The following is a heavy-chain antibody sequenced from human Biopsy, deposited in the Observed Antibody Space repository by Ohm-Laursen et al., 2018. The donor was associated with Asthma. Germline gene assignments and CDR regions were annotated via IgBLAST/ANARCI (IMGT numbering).Heavy chain of an antibody. CDR2: ITGSGGTT. Sequence: SLRLSCSASGFTFSSSAMSWVRQAPGKGLERVSAITGSGGTTYYADSVRGRFTISRDNSKSTLFLQMDSLSAEDTAVYYCAKDFRGIAVAGDRGFDYWGQGTLVTVS. J-gene: IGHJ4*02. V-gene: IGHV3-23*01. CDR3: AKDFRGIAVAGDRGFDY. D-gene: IGHD6-19*01. CDR1: GFTFSSSA.